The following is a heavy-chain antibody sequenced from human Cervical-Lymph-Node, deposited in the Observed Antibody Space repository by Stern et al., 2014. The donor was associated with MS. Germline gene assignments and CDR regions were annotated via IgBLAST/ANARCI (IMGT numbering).Heavy chain of an antibody. CDR3: ARGYPEDYGDYNTRYYFDY. CDR1: GYTFTSYY. J-gene: IGHJ4*02. V-gene: IGHV1-46*01. D-gene: IGHD4-17*01. Sequence: QVQLGQSGAEVKKPGASVKVSCKASGYTFTSYYMHWVRQAPGQGLEWMGIINPSGGSTSYAQKFQGRVTMTRDTSTSTVYMELSSLRSEDTAVYYCARGYPEDYGDYNTRYYFDYWGQGTLVTVSS. CDR2: INPSGGST.